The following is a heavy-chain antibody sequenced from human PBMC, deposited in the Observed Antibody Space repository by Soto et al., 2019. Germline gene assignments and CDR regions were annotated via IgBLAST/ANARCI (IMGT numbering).Heavy chain of an antibody. CDR2: IKSKTDGGTT. V-gene: IGHV3-15*07. J-gene: IGHJ4*02. Sequence: GGSLRLSCAASGFTFSNAWMNWVRQAPGKGLKWVGRIKSKTDGGTTDYAAPVKGRFTISRDDSKNTLYLQMNSLKTEDTAVYYCTTEVRRSRITIFGVVRITSHWGQGTLVTVSS. CDR1: GFTFSNAW. CDR3: TTEVRRSRITIFGVVRITSH. D-gene: IGHD3-3*01.